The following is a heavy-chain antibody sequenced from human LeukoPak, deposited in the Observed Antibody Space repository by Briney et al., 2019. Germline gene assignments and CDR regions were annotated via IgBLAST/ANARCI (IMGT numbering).Heavy chain of an antibody. CDR3: ARVSRVFDI. Sequence: GGSLRLSCAASGFTFSTYGIHWVRQAPGKGLEWVAVIWYDGSNKYYGDSVKGRFTISRDNAKNTLYLQMNSLRAEDTAVYDCARVSRVFDIWGQGTMVTVSS. J-gene: IGHJ3*02. CDR2: IWYDGSNK. V-gene: IGHV3-33*01. CDR1: GFTFSTYG.